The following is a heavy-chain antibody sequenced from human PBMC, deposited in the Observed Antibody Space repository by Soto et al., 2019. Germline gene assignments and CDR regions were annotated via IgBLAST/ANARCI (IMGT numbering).Heavy chain of an antibody. J-gene: IGHJ6*02. D-gene: IGHD1-26*01. V-gene: IGHV1-2*02. CDR2: INPNSGGT. Sequence: ASVKVSCKXSGYTFTGYYMHWVRQAPGQGLEWMGWINPNSGGTNYAQKFQGRVTMTRDTSISTAYMELSRLRSDDTAVYYCAREWELPLYYYGMDVWGQGTKVTVSS. CDR3: AREWELPLYYYGMDV. CDR1: GYTFTGYY.